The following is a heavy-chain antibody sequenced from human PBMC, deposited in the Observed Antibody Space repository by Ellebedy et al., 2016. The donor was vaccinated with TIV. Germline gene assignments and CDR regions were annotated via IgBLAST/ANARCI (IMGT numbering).Heavy chain of an antibody. V-gene: IGHV1-46*01. J-gene: IGHJ5*02. CDR1: GYTFTSYY. D-gene: IGHD3-3*01. Sequence: AASVKVSCKASGYTFTSYYMHWVRQAPGQGLEWMGIINPSGGSTSYAQKFQGRVTMTRDTYTRTVYMELSSLRAEDTAGYYCARDGWGGSNWFDPWGQGTLVTVSS. CDR2: INPSGGST. CDR3: ARDGWGGSNWFDP.